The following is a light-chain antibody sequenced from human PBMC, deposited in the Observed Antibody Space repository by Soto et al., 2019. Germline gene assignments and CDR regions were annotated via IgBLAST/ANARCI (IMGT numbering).Light chain of an antibody. CDR3: ATWDNSLTGWV. CDR2: RNN. CDR1: SSNIGNDY. Sequence: QSALTQPPAASGTPGQRVTISCSGSSSNIGNDYVSWYQQLPGTAPKVLIYRNNQRPSGVPDRFSGSKSGTSASLAISGLRSEDEADYYCATWDNSLTGWVFGGGTKLTVL. J-gene: IGLJ3*02. V-gene: IGLV1-47*01.